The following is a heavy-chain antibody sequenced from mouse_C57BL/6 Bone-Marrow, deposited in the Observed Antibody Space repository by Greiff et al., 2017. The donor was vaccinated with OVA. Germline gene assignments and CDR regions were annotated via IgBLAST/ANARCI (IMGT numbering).Heavy chain of an antibody. J-gene: IGHJ2*01. D-gene: IGHD1-1*01. Sequence: EVQGVESGAELVRPGASVKLSCTASGFNIKDDYMHWVKQRPEQGLEWIGWIDPENGDTEYASKFQGKATITADTSSNTAYLQLSSLTSEDTAVYYCTNYYGSSYDYWGQGTTLTVSS. V-gene: IGHV14-4*01. CDR2: IDPENGDT. CDR3: TNYYGSSYDY. CDR1: GFNIKDDY.